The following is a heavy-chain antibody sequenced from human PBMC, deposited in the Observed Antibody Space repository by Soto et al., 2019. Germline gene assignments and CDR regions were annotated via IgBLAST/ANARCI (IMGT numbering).Heavy chain of an antibody. V-gene: IGHV1-69*02. CDR3: ARGPYYDYIWGSYRDYYYYYYMDV. Sequence: SVKVSCKASGGTFSSYTISWVRQAPGQGLEWMGRIIPILGIANYAQKFQGRVTITADKSTSTAYMELSSLRSEDTAVYYCARGPYYDYIWGSYRDYYYYYYMDVWGKGTTVTVSS. CDR1: GGTFSSYT. J-gene: IGHJ6*03. D-gene: IGHD3-16*02. CDR2: IIPILGIA.